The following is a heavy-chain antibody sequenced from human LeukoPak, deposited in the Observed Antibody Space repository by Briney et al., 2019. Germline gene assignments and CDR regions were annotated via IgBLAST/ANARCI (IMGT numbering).Heavy chain of an antibody. Sequence: RGSLRLSCAASGFTFSSYVMTWVRQAPGRGLEWVSGISGSAGNTYYADSVKGRFTISRDNSKNTLDLQMNSLRAEDTAEYYCAKVGPGYDRSGYYDNWGQGTLVTVSS. V-gene: IGHV3-23*01. CDR1: GFTFSSYV. J-gene: IGHJ4*02. CDR3: AKVGPGYDRSGYYDN. CDR2: ISGSAGNT. D-gene: IGHD3-22*01.